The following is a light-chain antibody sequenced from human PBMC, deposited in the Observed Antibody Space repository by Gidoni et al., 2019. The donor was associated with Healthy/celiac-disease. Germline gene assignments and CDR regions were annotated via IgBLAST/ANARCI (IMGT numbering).Light chain of an antibody. V-gene: IGKV4-1*01. J-gene: IGKJ5*01. CDR2: WAS. CDR3: QQYYSTPLT. Sequence: DIVMTQSPDSLAVSLGERATINCKSSQSVLYSSNNKNYLAWYQQKQGQPPKLLIYWASTRESGVPDRFSGSGSGTDFTLTISSLQAEDVAVYYCQQYYSTPLTFXQXTRLXIK. CDR1: QSVLYSSNNKNY.